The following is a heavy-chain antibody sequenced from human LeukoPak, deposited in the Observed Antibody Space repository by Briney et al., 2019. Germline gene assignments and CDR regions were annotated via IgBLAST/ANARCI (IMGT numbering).Heavy chain of an antibody. CDR2: ISYDGSNK. CDR1: GFTFSSYA. Sequence: GGSLRLSCAASGFTFSSYAMHWVRQAPGKGLEWVAVISYDGSNKYYADSVKGRFTISRDNSKNTLYLQMNSLRAEDTAVYYCARSIAAAGAVRFDPWGQGTLVTVSS. CDR3: ARSIAAAGAVRFDP. D-gene: IGHD6-13*01. J-gene: IGHJ5*02. V-gene: IGHV3-30-3*01.